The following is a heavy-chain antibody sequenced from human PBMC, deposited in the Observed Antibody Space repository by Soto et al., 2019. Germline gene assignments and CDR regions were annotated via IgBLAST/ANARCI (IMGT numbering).Heavy chain of an antibody. CDR2: ISYDETTT. CDR1: GFSFSAYA. V-gene: IGHV3-30-3*01. D-gene: IGHD2-8*02. Sequence: QVQLVESGGGVVQPGRSLRLSCAASGFSFSAYAIHWVRQAPGKGLEWVALISYDETTTYYADSVKGRFTISRDNYKKTLYLKMNNLRSEDTAGYYCVRARQNLVVNEYFQYWGQGTLVIVSS. J-gene: IGHJ1*01. CDR3: VRARQNLVVNEYFQY.